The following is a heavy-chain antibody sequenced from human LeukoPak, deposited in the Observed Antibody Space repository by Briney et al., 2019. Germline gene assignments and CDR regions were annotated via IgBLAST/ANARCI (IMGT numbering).Heavy chain of an antibody. V-gene: IGHV3-23*01. Sequence: GGSLRLSCAASGFTFSSYAMSWVRQAPGKGLEWVSVISAGGGATYYADSVKGRFTISRDNSKNTLYLQMNSLRAEDTAIYYCAKYRDSTSVTIFDYWGQGTLVTVSS. CDR2: ISAGGGAT. D-gene: IGHD4-17*01. CDR3: AKYRDSTSVTIFDY. J-gene: IGHJ4*02. CDR1: GFTFSSYA.